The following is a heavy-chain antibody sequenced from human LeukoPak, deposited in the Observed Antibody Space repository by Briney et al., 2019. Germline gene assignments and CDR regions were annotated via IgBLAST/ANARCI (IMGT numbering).Heavy chain of an antibody. D-gene: IGHD5-18*01. J-gene: IGHJ4*02. V-gene: IGHV1-18*01. CDR2: IITYNGNA. Sequence: ASVKVSCKASGFTFTSYGITWVRQAPGQGLEWMGWIITYNGNAHYAQKFQDRVTLTRDTSISTAYMELSRLTSDDTAIYYCARDGDSPMVDFDYWGQGTLVTVSS. CDR3: ARDGDSPMVDFDY. CDR1: GFTFTSYG.